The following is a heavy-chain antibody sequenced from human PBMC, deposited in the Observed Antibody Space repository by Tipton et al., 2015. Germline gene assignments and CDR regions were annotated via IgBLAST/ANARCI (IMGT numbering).Heavy chain of an antibody. CDR1: GYFISSGHF. Sequence: TLSLTCSVSGYFISSGHFWGWVRQTPGKELEWIGYIQYSGSTNYNPSLKSRVTISVDTSKTQFSLKMSSVTASDTAVYYCARARGRHGGLFDSWGQGILVTVSS. D-gene: IGHD4-23*01. CDR3: ARARGRHGGLFDS. CDR2: IQYSGST. V-gene: IGHV4-59*11. J-gene: IGHJ4*02.